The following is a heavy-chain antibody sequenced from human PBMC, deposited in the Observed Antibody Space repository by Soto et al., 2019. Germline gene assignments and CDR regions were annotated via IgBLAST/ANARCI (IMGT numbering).Heavy chain of an antibody. CDR3: AKVGGTYCTNGSCMFV. V-gene: IGHV3-30*18. CDR2: ISYDGSNK. J-gene: IGHJ4*02. CDR1: GFTFSSYG. D-gene: IGHD2-8*01. Sequence: QVQLVESGGGVVQPGRSLRLSCAASGFTFSSYGMHWVRQAPGKGLEWAAVISYDGSNKYYADSVKGRFTISRDNSKNTLYLQMNSLRAEDTAVYYCAKVGGTYCTNGSCMFVWGQGTLVTVSS.